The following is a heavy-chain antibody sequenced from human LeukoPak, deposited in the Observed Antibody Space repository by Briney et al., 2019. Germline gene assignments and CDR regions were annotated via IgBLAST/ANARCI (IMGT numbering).Heavy chain of an antibody. J-gene: IGHJ4*02. CDR1: GYTFTSYG. D-gene: IGHD6-13*01. CDR2: IIPIFGTA. CDR3: ARAGVYSSSVDY. Sequence: SVKVSCKASGYTFTSYGISWVRQAPGQGLEWMGGIIPIFGTANYAQKFQGRVTITADESTSTAYMELSSLRSEDTAVYYCARAGVYSSSVDYWGQGTLVTVSS. V-gene: IGHV1-69*13.